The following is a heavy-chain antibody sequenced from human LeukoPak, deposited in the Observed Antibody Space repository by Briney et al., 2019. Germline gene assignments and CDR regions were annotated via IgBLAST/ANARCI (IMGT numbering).Heavy chain of an antibody. Sequence: PSETLSLTCTISAASISSSSHHWGWIRQPPGKGLEWIGSIYYSGSTYYNPSLKSRVTISVDTSKNQFSLKLSSVTAADTAVYYCARPLYYYDSSGYLYWGQGTLVTVSS. CDR1: AASISSSSHH. V-gene: IGHV4-39*01. J-gene: IGHJ4*02. CDR2: IYYSGST. CDR3: ARPLYYYDSSGYLY. D-gene: IGHD3-22*01.